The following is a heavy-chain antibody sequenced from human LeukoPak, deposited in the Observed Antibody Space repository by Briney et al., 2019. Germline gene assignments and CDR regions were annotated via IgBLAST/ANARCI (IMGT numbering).Heavy chain of an antibody. CDR2: INHSGST. Sequence: PSETLSLTCAVYGGSFSGYYWSWIRQPQGKGLEWIGEINHSGSTNYNPSLKSRVTISVDTSKNQFSLKLSSVTAADTAVYYCARDRGYSGYDLFGYWGQGTLVTVSS. D-gene: IGHD5-12*01. CDR1: GGSFSGYY. J-gene: IGHJ4*02. CDR3: ARDRGYSGYDLFGY. V-gene: IGHV4-34*01.